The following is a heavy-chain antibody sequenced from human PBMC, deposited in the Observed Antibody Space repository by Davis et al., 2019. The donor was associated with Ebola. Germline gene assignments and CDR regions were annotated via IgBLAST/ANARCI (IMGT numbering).Heavy chain of an antibody. Sequence: PGGSLRLSCAASGFTFSSYWTTWVRQAPGKGLEWVANIKQDGSEKYYVDSVKGRFTISRDNAKNSLYLQMNSLRAEDTAVYYCARSGLSFGVVKYHYGMDVWGKGTTVTVSS. CDR1: GFTFSSYW. V-gene: IGHV3-7*03. J-gene: IGHJ6*04. CDR2: IKQDGSEK. D-gene: IGHD3-3*01. CDR3: ARSGLSFGVVKYHYGMDV.